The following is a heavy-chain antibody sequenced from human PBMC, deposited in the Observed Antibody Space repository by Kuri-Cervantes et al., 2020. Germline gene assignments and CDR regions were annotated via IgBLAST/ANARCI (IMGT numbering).Heavy chain of an antibody. CDR3: AAHPGLDY. J-gene: IGHJ4*02. V-gene: IGHV4-39*01. Sequence: GSLRLSCTVSGGSISSSSYYWGWIRQPPGKGLEWIGSIYYSGSTYYNPSLKSRVTISVDTSKNQFSLKMSSVTAADTAVYYCAAHPGLDYWGQGTLVTVSS. CDR1: GGSISSSSYY. CDR2: IYYSGST.